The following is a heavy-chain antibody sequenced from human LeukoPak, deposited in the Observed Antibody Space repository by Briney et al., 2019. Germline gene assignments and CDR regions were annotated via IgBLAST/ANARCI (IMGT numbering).Heavy chain of an antibody. CDR3: ARGSGRTSPFDY. CDR1: EFTVSRID. V-gene: IGHV3-66*01. D-gene: IGHD1-1*01. CDR2: IYSGDST. Sequence: GGSLRLTCVVSEFTVSRIDMSWVRQAPGKGLECVSIIYSGDSTYYAESVKGRFTISRDNSKNTLYLQMDSLRAEDTAVYYCARGSGRTSPFDYWGQGTLVTVSS. J-gene: IGHJ4*02.